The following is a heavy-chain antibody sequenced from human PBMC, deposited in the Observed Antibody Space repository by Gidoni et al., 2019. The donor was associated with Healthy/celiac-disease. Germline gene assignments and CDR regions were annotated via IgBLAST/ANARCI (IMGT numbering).Heavy chain of an antibody. CDR2: IFSNDEK. CDR1: GFSLSNARMG. V-gene: IGHV2-26*01. J-gene: IGHJ5*02. CDR3: ARHYSSGWSRWFDP. Sequence: QVTLTESGPVLVKPTETITLTCTVPGFSLSNARMGVSWIRQPPGKALEWLAHIFSNDEKSYSTSLKSRLTISKDTSKSQVVLTMTNMDPVDTATDYCARHYSSGWSRWFDPWGQGTLVTVSS. D-gene: IGHD6-19*01.